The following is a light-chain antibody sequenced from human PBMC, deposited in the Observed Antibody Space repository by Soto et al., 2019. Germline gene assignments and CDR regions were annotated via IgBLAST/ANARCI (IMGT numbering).Light chain of an antibody. CDR2: EAT. V-gene: IGLV2-23*01. CDR3: CSYAGRYAFVV. J-gene: IGLJ2*01. Sequence: QSVLTQPASVSGSPGQSITISCTGTSSDVGTYNLVSWYQQHPGKAPKLIIYEATKRPSGISNRFSGSKSGNTASLTISGLQDEDEAAYHCCSYAGRYAFVVFGGGTKLTVL. CDR1: SSDVGTYNL.